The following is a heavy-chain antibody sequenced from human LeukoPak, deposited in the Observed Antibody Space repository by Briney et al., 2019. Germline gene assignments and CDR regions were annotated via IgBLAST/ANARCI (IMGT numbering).Heavy chain of an antibody. Sequence: PSETLSLTCSVSGASISSYYWSWIRQPAGKGLEWIGRIYSSGSTNYNPSLKSRVTMSVDTSKNQFSLKLSSVTAADTAVYYCARAGATGESQFDYWGQGTLVTVSS. J-gene: IGHJ4*02. CDR1: GASISSYY. V-gene: IGHV4-4*07. CDR3: ARAGATGESQFDY. D-gene: IGHD1-1*01. CDR2: IYSSGST.